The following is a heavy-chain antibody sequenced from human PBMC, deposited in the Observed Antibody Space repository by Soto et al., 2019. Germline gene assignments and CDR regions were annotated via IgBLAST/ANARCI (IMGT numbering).Heavy chain of an antibody. CDR2: ISSSSSTI. D-gene: IGHD3-22*01. Sequence: GGALRLSCTASGWTSGRFSVNWVRQAQGKGLEWVSYISSSSSTIYYADSVKGRFTISRDNAKKSLYLQMNSLRAEDTAVYYCARYSSGYYFNAENWFDPWGQGTLVTVSS. J-gene: IGHJ5*02. CDR1: GWTSGRFS. CDR3: ARYSSGYYFNAENWFDP. V-gene: IGHV3-48*01.